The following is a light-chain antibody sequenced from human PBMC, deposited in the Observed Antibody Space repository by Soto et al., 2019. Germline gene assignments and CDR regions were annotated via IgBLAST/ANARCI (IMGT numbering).Light chain of an antibody. CDR1: SSDVGTYNS. V-gene: IGLV2-8*01. CDR2: EVS. Sequence: QSALTQPPSASGSPGQSVTISCTGTSSDVGTYNSVSWYQQHPGKAPKLMIYEVSKRPSGVPDRFSGSKSGNTASLTVSGLQAEDEADYYCSSYGGSNNLVFGGGTKLTVL. CDR3: SSYGGSNNLV. J-gene: IGLJ3*02.